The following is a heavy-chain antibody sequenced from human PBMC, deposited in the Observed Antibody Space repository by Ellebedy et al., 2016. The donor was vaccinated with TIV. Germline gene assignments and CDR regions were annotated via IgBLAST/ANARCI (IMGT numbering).Heavy chain of an antibody. CDR3: ARVIVVDWYFDL. D-gene: IGHD2-21*01. CDR1: GGSISSGDYY. Sequence: MPSETLSLTCTVSGGSISSGDYYWSWIRQSPGKGLEWIGFIHYSGNTNYNPSLKSRATLSVDTSKNHFSLNLNSVTAADTAFYYCARVIVVDWYFDLWGHGTLVTVSS. V-gene: IGHV4-61*03. J-gene: IGHJ2*01. CDR2: IHYSGNT.